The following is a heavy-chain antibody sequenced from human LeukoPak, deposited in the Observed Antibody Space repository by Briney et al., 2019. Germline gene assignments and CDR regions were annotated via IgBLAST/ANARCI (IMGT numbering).Heavy chain of an antibody. J-gene: IGHJ6*03. D-gene: IGHD4-17*01. V-gene: IGHV3-7*01. CDR3: AREGGDPYYMDV. Sequence: GGALRLSCAASGFTFSSYWMSWVGQAPGKGGEGGANIKQDGSEKYYVDSVKGGFTISRDNANNSLYLQMNSLRAEDTAVYYCAREGGDPYYMDVWGKGTTVTISS. CDR1: GFTFSSYW. CDR2: IKQDGSEK.